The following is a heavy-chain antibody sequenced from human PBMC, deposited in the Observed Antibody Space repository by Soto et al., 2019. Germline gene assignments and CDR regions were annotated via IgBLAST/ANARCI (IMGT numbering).Heavy chain of an antibody. J-gene: IGHJ4*02. V-gene: IGHV1-18*01. CDR3: ASHQNYYYSSGYYYDQGGFGY. CDR2: ISAYNGNT. D-gene: IGHD3-22*01. Sequence: ASVKVSCKASGYTLTGYGISWVRQAPGQGLEWMGWISAYNGNTNYAQKLQGRVTMTTDTSTSTAYMELRSLRSDDTAVYYCASHQNYYYSSGYYYDQGGFGYWGQGTLVTVSS. CDR1: GYTLTGYG.